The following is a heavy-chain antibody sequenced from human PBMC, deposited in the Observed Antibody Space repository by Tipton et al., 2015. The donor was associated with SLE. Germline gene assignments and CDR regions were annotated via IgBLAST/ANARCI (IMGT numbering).Heavy chain of an antibody. CDR1: GFTSSGSG. CDR3: TADLSDSTGFNHDH. D-gene: IGHD3-22*01. CDR2: MRTKGDSYAT. J-gene: IGHJ4*02. V-gene: IGHV3-73*01. Sequence: SLRLSCAASGFTSSGSGMHWVRQAPGKGLEWVGRMRTKGDSYATAYAASVEGRFTISREDSKNMAYLHMNSLQTEDAGVYYCTADLSDSTGFNHDHWGQGSLVTVSS.